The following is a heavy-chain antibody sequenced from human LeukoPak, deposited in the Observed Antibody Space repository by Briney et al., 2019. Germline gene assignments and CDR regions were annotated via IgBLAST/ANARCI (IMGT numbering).Heavy chain of an antibody. V-gene: IGHV3-11*04. D-gene: IGHD4-11*01. CDR3: ARDLINYGGYCLDF. CDR2: ISSSGSTI. Sequence: GGSLRLSCAASGFTFSDYYMSWIRQAPGKGLEWVSYISSSGSTIYYADSVKGRFTISRDNAKNSLYLQMSSLRVEDTAIYYCARDLINYGGYCLDFWGQGTLVTVSS. CDR1: GFTFSDYY. J-gene: IGHJ4*02.